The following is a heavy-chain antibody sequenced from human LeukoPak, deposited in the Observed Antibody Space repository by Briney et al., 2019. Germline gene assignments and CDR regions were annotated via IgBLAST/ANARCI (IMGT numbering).Heavy chain of an antibody. CDR3: ARDRADGYNYGDYFDL. CDR1: GFTVSSNY. V-gene: IGHV3-66*01. Sequence: PGGSLRLSCAASGFTVSSNYMSWVRQAPGKGLEWVSVMYSGGRTNYAYSVKGRFTISRDISKNTVYLQMNSLRAEDTAVYYCARDRADGYNYGDYFDLWGQGTLVTVSP. CDR2: MYSGGRT. J-gene: IGHJ4*02. D-gene: IGHD5-18*01.